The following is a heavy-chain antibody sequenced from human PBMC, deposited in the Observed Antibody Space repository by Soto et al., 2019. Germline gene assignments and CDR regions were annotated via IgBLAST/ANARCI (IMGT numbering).Heavy chain of an antibody. D-gene: IGHD1-1*01. CDR1: GGSISSYY. V-gene: IGHV4-59*01. CDR2: IYYSGST. CDR3: ARGLFNWKGTYNWFDP. Sequence: KPSETLSLTCTVSGGSISSYYWSWIRQPPGKGLEWIGYIYYSGSTNYNPSLKSRVTISVDTSKNQFSLKLSSVTAADTAVYYCARGLFNWKGTYNWFDPWGQGTLVTVSS. J-gene: IGHJ5*02.